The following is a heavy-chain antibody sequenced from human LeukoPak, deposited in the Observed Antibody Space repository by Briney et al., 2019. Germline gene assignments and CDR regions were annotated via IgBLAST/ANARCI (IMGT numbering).Heavy chain of an antibody. J-gene: IGHJ4*02. CDR1: GGSFRGYY. CDR3: ARTRVNGKFDS. V-gene: IGHV4-34*01. CDR2: INHSGSS. D-gene: IGHD3-22*01. Sequence: SETLSLTCAVYGGSFRGYYWSWIRQPPGKGLEWIGEINHSGSSNYNPSLKSRVTISVDTSKNQFSLKLNSVTAADTALYFCARTRVNGKFDSWGQGALVTVSS.